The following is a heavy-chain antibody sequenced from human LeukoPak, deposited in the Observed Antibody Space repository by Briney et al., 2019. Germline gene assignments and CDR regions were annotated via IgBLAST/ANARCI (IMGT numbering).Heavy chain of an antibody. V-gene: IGHV3-21*04. CDR3: ARGSRSSGWFDY. D-gene: IGHD6-19*01. CDR1: GFTFSSYT. CDR2: ISSSSTYI. Sequence: PGGSLRLSCAASGFTFSSYTMNWVRQAPGKGLEWVSSISSSSTYIYYADSVKGRFTISRDNAKNSVYLQMNSLRADDTAVYYCARGSRSSGWFDYWGQGTLVTVSS. J-gene: IGHJ4*02.